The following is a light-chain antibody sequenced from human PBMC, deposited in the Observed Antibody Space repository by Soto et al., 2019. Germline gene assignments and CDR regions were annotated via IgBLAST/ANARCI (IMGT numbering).Light chain of an antibody. V-gene: IGKV1-9*01. CDR3: QQLNSYPLT. CDR2: AAS. J-gene: IGKJ4*01. Sequence: KPGKAPKLLIYAASTLQRGGPSRFSCSGSETDFTRTISSLQPDDFATYYGQQLNSYPLTFGGGTKVDIK.